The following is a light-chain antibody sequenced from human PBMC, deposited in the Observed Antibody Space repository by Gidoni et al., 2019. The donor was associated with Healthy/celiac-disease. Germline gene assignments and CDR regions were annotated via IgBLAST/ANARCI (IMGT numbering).Light chain of an antibody. Sequence: IQITPSPSSLSASVGDRITIPGRASQSISSYLNWYQQKPGKAPKLLIYAASSLQSRVPSRFSGSGSGKDFTLTISSLQPEDFATYYCQQSYSTLWTFGQXTKVEIK. CDR3: QQSYSTLWT. CDR2: AAS. V-gene: IGKV1-39*01. J-gene: IGKJ1*01. CDR1: QSISSY.